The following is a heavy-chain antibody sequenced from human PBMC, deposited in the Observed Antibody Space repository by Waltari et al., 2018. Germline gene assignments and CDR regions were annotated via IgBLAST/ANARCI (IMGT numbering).Heavy chain of an antibody. Sequence: QVHLVQSGAEVKKSGASVKVSCKASGYSFGGYYLYWVRQAPGQGLEGMGWINPTKGVTNYAQKFQGRVTMTRDTSINSVYMDLSRLRSDDTAVYFCARGLGGSSPFDYWGRGTLVTVSS. CDR3: ARGLGGSSPFDY. CDR1: GYSFGGYY. V-gene: IGHV1-2*02. CDR2: INPTKGVT. J-gene: IGHJ4*02. D-gene: IGHD3-16*01.